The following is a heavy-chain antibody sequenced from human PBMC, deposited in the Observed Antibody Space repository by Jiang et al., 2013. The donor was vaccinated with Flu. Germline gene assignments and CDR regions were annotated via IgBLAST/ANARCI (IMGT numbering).Heavy chain of an antibody. Sequence: QKFQGRVTITADKSTSTAYMELSSLRSEDTAVYYCARSITFGGVIAGIDYWGQGTLVTVSS. J-gene: IGHJ4*02. CDR3: ARSITFGGVIAGIDY. D-gene: IGHD3-16*02. V-gene: IGHV1-69*02.